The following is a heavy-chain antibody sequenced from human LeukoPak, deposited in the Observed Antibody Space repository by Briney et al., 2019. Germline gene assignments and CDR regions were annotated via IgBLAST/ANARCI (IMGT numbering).Heavy chain of an antibody. CDR2: INHSGST. CDR3: ARRHSSSGLLRRGRFDP. CDR1: GGSFSGYY. Sequence: PSETLSLTCAAYGGSFSGYYWSWIRQPPGKGLEWIGEINHSGSTNYNPSLKSRVTISVDTSKNQFSLKLSSVTAADTAVYYCARRHSSSGLLRRGRFDPWGQGTLVTVSS. J-gene: IGHJ5*02. D-gene: IGHD6-13*01. V-gene: IGHV4-34*01.